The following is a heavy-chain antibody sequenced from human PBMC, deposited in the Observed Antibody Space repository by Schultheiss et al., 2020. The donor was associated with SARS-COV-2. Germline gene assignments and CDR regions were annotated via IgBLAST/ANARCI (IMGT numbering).Heavy chain of an antibody. CDR1: GFTFSSYS. CDR2: ISSSSSYI. V-gene: IGHV3-21*05. CDR3: ARGTPSLVVAAIDY. J-gene: IGHJ4*02. D-gene: IGHD2-15*01. Sequence: GGSLRLSCAASGFTFSSYSMNWVRQAPGKGLEWVSYISSSSSYIYYADSVKGRFTISRDNAKNSLYLQMNSLRDEDTAVYYCARGTPSLVVAAIDYWGQGTLVTVSS.